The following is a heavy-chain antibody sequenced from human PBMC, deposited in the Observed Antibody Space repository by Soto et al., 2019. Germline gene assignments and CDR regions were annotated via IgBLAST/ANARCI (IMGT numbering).Heavy chain of an antibody. CDR2: IIPIFGTA. CDR3: ASPPTYYDILTGDLDQYYFDY. Sequence: QVQLVQSGAEVKKPGSSVKVSCKASGGTFSSYAISWVRQAPGQGLEWMGGIIPIFGTANYAQKFQGRVTITADESTSTAYMELSSLRSEDTAVYYCASPPTYYDILTGDLDQYYFDYWGQGTLVTVSS. V-gene: IGHV1-69*01. J-gene: IGHJ4*02. CDR1: GGTFSSYA. D-gene: IGHD3-9*01.